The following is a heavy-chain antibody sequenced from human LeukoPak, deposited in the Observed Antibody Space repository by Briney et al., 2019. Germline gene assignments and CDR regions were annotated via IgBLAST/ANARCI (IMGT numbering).Heavy chain of an antibody. V-gene: IGHV4-34*01. CDR2: INHSGST. CDR3: ASWDYYATDY. J-gene: IGHJ4*02. CDR1: GGSFSGYY. Sequence: SETLSLTCAVYGGSFSGYYWSWIRQPPGKGLEWIGEINHSGSTNYNPSLKSRVTISVDTSKNQISLKLSSVTAADTAVYYCASWDYYATDYWGQGTLVTVSS. D-gene: IGHD3-10*01.